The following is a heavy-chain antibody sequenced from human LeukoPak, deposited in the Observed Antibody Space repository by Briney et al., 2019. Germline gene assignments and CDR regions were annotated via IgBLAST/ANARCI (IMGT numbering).Heavy chain of an antibody. CDR1: GYTFTSYG. V-gene: IGHV1-18*01. CDR2: ISAYNGNT. D-gene: IGHD3-10*01. J-gene: IGHJ4*02. Sequence: ASVKVSCKASGYTFTSYGISWVRQAPGQGLEWMGWISAYNGNTNYAQKLQGRATMTTDTSTSTAYMELRSLRSDDTAVYYCARAPVYYYGSGSYYGGDYWGQGTLVTVSS. CDR3: ARAPVYYYGSGSYYGGDY.